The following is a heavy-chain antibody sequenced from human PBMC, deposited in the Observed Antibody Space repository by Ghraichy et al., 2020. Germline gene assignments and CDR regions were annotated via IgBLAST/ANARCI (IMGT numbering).Heavy chain of an antibody. CDR3: ARGSSVVRFYYYDGMDV. CDR2: ITSSSSYI. Sequence: EGSPRLSCEGSGFALSSYSMNWVRQSPGKGLEWVSYITSSSSYISYADSVKGRFTISRNNAQNSLYLQMNSLRDEDTGVYYCARGSSVVRFYYYDGMDVWGQGTTVTVSS. D-gene: IGHD4-23*01. J-gene: IGHJ6*02. CDR1: GFALSSYS. V-gene: IGHV3-48*02.